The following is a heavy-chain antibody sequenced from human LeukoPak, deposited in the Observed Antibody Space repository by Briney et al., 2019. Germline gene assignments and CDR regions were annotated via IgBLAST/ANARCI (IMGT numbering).Heavy chain of an antibody. CDR2: INHSGST. D-gene: IGHD3-9*01. J-gene: IGHJ4*02. CDR3: ARGGYYDILTGSQYAYYFDY. CDR1: GGSFSGYY. V-gene: IGHV4-34*01. Sequence: SETLSLTCAVYGGSFSGYYWSWIRQPPGKGLEWIGEINHSGSTNYNPSLKSRVTISVDTSKNQFSLKLSSVTAADTAVYYCARGGYYDILTGSQYAYYFDYWGQGTLVTVSS.